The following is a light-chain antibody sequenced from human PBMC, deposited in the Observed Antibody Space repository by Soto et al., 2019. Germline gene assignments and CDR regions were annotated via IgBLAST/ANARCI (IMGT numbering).Light chain of an antibody. CDR2: DAS. V-gene: IGKV3-11*01. J-gene: IGKJ4*02. CDR1: QSVSSY. Sequence: EIVLTQSPATLSLSPGERATLSCRASQSVSSYLAWYQQKPGQAPRLLIYDASNRATGIPARFSGSGSGTDFTLTISSLEPEDFAVYYCQQRSNWPPTWTFGGGTKVDIK. CDR3: QQRSNWPPTWT.